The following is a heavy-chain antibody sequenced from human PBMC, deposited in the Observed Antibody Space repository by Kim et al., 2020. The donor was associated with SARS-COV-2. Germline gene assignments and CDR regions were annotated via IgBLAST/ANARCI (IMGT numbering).Heavy chain of an antibody. D-gene: IGHD6-19*01. CDR3: ARAQQWLGYFDY. Sequence: SETLSLTCTVSGGSISSYYWSWIRQPPGKGLEGIGYIYYSGSPNYNPSLKSRVTISVDTSKNQFSLKLSSVTAADTAVYYCARAQQWLGYFDYWGQGTLVTVSS. CDR2: IYYSGSP. CDR1: GGSISSYY. J-gene: IGHJ4*02. V-gene: IGHV4-59*01.